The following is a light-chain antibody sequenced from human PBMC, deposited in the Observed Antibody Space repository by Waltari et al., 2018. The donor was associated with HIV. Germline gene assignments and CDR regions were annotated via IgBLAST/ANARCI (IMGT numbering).Light chain of an antibody. J-gene: IGKJ2*01. CDR2: KAS. Sequence: IQMTQSPSTLSAFLGVRVTIPCRASHSISPWLAWYQQKPGRAPEVRIYKASNLENGAPSRFSGSGSGTEFSLTISSLQPDDVVTYYCQQYNSYPYTFGQGTRLEMK. CDR1: HSISPW. CDR3: QQYNSYPYT. V-gene: IGKV1-5*03.